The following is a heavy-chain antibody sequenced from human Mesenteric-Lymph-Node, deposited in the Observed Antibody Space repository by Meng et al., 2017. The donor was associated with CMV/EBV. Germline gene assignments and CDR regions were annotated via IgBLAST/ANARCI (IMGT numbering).Heavy chain of an antibody. J-gene: IGHJ4*02. CDR1: GGSFSGYY. CDR2: INHSGST. Sequence: QVQSPQWGAGLLKPSENLSGTCAVYGGSFSGYYWNWIRQSPEKGLEWIGEINHSGSTTYNPSFTSRIIISVDTSTNQISLNMSSVTAADTAVYYCARGSSYDILTGYFDYWGQGALVTVSS. CDR3: ARGSSYDILTGYFDY. D-gene: IGHD3-9*01. V-gene: IGHV4-34*01.